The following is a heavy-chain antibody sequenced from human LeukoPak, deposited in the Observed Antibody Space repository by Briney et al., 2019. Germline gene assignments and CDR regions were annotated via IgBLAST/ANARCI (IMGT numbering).Heavy chain of an antibody. CDR3: TTDYYAVLDMDV. Sequence: PGGSLRLSCAASGFTFSSYGMHWVRQAPGKGLEWVGRIKSKTDGGTTDYAAPVKGRFTISRDDSKNTLYLQMNSLKTEDTAVYYCTTDYYAVLDMDVWGKGTTVTISS. CDR2: IKSKTDGGTT. D-gene: IGHD3-10*01. V-gene: IGHV3-15*01. CDR1: GFTFSSYG. J-gene: IGHJ6*03.